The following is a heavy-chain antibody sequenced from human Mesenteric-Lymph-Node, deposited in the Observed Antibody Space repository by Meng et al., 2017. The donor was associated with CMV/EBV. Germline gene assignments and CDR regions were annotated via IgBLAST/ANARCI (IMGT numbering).Heavy chain of an antibody. CDR2: INHSGSP. CDR1: GGSFSAYY. V-gene: IGHV4-34*01. J-gene: IGHJ4*02. D-gene: IGHD2-2*01. Sequence: AVYGGSFSAYYWLLLRQPPGKGLEWIGAINHSGSPNYNPSLKSRVTVSVDTSKNQFSLRLSAVTAADTAVYYCAARHCSSTSCYFDYWGQGTLVTVSS. CDR3: AARHCSSTSCYFDY.